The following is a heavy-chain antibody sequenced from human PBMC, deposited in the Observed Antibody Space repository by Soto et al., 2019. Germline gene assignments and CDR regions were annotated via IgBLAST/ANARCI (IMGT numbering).Heavy chain of an antibody. Sequence: SETLSLTCAVYGGSFSGYYWSWIRQPPGKGLEWIGEINHSGSTNYNPSLKSRVTISVDTSKNQFSLKLSSVTAADTAVYYCARGLWERVRGVIGMDVWCQGTTVT. D-gene: IGHD3-10*01. CDR3: ARGLWERVRGVIGMDV. J-gene: IGHJ6*02. CDR1: GGSFSGYY. V-gene: IGHV4-34*01. CDR2: INHSGST.